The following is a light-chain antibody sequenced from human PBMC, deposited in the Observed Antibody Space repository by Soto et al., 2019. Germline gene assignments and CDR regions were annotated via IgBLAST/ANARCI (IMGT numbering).Light chain of an antibody. CDR3: TLYTPTTTYV. V-gene: IGLV2-18*01. CDR1: IDDVTAYYR. J-gene: IGLJ1*01. Sequence: QSALTQPPSVSGSPGQSVTISCSGTIDDVTAYYRVSWYQQTPGTAPKLMIYDVSNRPAGVPDRFSGSRSGNTASLTISGLQAEDEGDYYCTLYTPTTTYVFGTGTKVTVL. CDR2: DVS.